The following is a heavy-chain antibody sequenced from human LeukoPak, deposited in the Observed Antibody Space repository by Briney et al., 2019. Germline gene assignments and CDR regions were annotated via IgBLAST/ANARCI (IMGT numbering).Heavy chain of an antibody. CDR2: INHSGST. CDR1: GGSFSDYF. D-gene: IGHD3-22*01. V-gene: IGHV4-34*01. CDR3: ARQDYYDSSGHNWFDP. Sequence: SETLSLTCAVYGGSFSDYFWTWIRQPPGKGPEWIGEINHSGSTNYNPSLKSRVTISVDTSKNQFSLKVTSVIAADTAVYYCARQDYYDSSGHNWFDPWGQGTLVTVSS. J-gene: IGHJ5*02.